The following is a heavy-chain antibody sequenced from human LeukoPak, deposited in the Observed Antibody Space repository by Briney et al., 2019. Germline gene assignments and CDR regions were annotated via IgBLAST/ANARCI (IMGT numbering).Heavy chain of an antibody. CDR2: IKQDGSVK. CDR1: GFTFTSYL. V-gene: IGHV3-7*01. Sequence: GGSLRLSCAASGFTFTSYLMTWVRQAPGKGLEWVANIKQDGSVKNYVDSLRGRFTISRDNAKDSLYLQMSSLRAEDTAVYFCARNYYYRFDYWGQGTLVAVSS. J-gene: IGHJ4*02. D-gene: IGHD3-10*01. CDR3: ARNYYYRFDY.